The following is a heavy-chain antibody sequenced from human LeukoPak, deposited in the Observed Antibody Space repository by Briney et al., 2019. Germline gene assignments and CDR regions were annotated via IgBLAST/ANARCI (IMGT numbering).Heavy chain of an antibody. V-gene: IGHV4-61*02. CDR2: IYTSGST. J-gene: IGHJ6*04. Sequence: SQTLSLTCTVSGGSISSGSSYWSWIRQPAGKGLEWIGRIYTSGSTNYNPSLKSRVTISVDTSKNQFSLKLSSVTAADTAVYYCARVPGVERGDYEQEDVWGKGTTVTVSS. CDR1: GGSISSGSSY. CDR3: ARVPGVERGDYEQEDV. D-gene: IGHD4-17*01.